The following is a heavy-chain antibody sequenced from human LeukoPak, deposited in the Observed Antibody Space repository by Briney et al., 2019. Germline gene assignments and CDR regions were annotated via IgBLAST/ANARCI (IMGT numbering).Heavy chain of an antibody. CDR3: ARGGYNDAFDI. D-gene: IGHD5-24*01. J-gene: IGHJ3*02. V-gene: IGHV3-30*03. Sequence: GGSLRLSCAASGFSLSSYWMNWVRQAPGKGLEWVAHIQYDGSNEQYADSVKGRFSISRDSSKNILYLQMNSLRAEDTALYYCARGGYNDAFDIWGQGTMVTVSS. CDR2: IQYDGSNE. CDR1: GFSLSSYW.